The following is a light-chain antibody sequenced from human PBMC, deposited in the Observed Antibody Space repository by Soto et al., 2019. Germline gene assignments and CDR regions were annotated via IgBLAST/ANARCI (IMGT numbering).Light chain of an antibody. CDR3: QQYDNLPPQLT. CDR2: DAS. V-gene: IGKV1-33*01. CDR1: QDISNY. Sequence: DIQMTQSPSSLSASVGDRVTITCQASQDISNYLNWYQQKPGKAPKLLIYDASNLETGVPSRFSGSGAGTYFTFTISSLQPEDIATYYCQQYDNLPPQLTFGGGTKVEIK. J-gene: IGKJ4*01.